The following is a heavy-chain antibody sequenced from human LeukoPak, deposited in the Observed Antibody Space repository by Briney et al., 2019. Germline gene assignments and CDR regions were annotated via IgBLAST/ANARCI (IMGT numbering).Heavy chain of an antibody. D-gene: IGHD4-17*01. CDR2: ISGSGGNT. CDR1: GFAFSGFA. J-gene: IGHJ4*02. CDR3: ARGRGGDYVPSRFDY. Sequence: GGSLRLSCSASGFAFSGFAMGWVRQAPGKGLEWVSSISGSGGNTYYADSVEGRFTVSRDNSKNTLYLQVNSLRAEDTALYYCARGRGGDYVPSRFDYWGQGTLVTVSS. V-gene: IGHV3-23*01.